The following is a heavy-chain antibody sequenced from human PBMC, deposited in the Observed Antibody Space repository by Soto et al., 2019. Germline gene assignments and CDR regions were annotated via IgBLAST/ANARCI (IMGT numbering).Heavy chain of an antibody. CDR2: IHAGNGDT. J-gene: IGHJ5*02. CDR3: ARVPRYTSDIVEVPAVMFDDWFVP. Sequence: QVQLVQSGAEVKKPGASVKVSCKASGYTFSSYAMQWVRQAPGQSLEWIGWIHAGNGDTKYSQKFHGRVTLTRDTYANTAYMDLSSLRSEDTAVYYCARVPRYTSDIVEVPAVMFDDWFVPWGQGTLVTVSS. CDR1: GYTFSSYA. D-gene: IGHD2-2*01. V-gene: IGHV1-3*01.